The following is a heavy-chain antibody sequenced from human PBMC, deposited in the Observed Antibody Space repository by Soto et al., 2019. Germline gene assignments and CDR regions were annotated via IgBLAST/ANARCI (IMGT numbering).Heavy chain of an antibody. Sequence: QVQLVQSGAEVKKPGASVKVSCKASGYTFTSYGISWVRQAPGQGLEWMGWISAYNGNTNYAQKLQGRVTMTTDTPTSTAYMEVRGLSSDDTAVYYFARDREKRGGTRKPDVDYWGQGTLVTVSS. CDR2: ISAYNGNT. D-gene: IGHD1-1*01. CDR3: ARDREKRGGTRKPDVDY. J-gene: IGHJ4*02. V-gene: IGHV1-18*04. CDR1: GYTFTSYG.